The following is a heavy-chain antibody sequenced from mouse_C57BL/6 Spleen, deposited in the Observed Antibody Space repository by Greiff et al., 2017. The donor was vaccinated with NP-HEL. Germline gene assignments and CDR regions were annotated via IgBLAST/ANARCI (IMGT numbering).Heavy chain of an antibody. CDR3: ARSGGGYDGDYFDY. D-gene: IGHD2-2*01. J-gene: IGHJ2*01. V-gene: IGHV1-69*01. CDR2: IDPSDSYT. Sequence: QVQLQQPGAELVMPGASVKLSCKASGYTFTSYWMHWVKQRPGQGLEWIGEIDPSDSYTNYNQKFKGKSTLTVDKSSSTAYMQLSSLTSEDSEVYYCARSGGGYDGDYFDYWGQGTTLTVSS. CDR1: GYTFTSYW.